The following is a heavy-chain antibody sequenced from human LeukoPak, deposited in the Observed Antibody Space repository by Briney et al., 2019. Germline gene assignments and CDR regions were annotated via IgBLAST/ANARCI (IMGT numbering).Heavy chain of an antibody. CDR1: GGSISGSSYY. CDR3: ARDGTSPRIAVANYVRAYYYYMDV. J-gene: IGHJ6*03. V-gene: IGHV4-61*02. D-gene: IGHD6-19*01. Sequence: SETLSLTCTVSGGSISGSSYYWNWIRQPAGKGLEWIGRIYTSGNTNYNPSLKSRVTISLDTSKNQFSLKLSSVTAADTAVYYCARDGTSPRIAVANYVRAYYYYMDVWGKGTTVTISS. CDR2: IYTSGNT.